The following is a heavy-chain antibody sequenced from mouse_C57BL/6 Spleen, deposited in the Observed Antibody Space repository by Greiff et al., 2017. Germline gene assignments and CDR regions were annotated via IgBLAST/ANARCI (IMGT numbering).Heavy chain of an antibody. V-gene: IGHV1-64*01. Sequence: QVQLQQPGAELVKPGASVKLSCKASGYTFTSYWMHWVKQWPGQGLEWIGMIHPNSGSTNYNEKFKSKATLTVDKSSSTAYMQLSSLTSEDSAVYYCARQGYGSFFDYWGQGTTLTVSS. CDR3: ARQGYGSFFDY. CDR1: GYTFTSYW. J-gene: IGHJ2*01. CDR2: IHPNSGST. D-gene: IGHD1-1*01.